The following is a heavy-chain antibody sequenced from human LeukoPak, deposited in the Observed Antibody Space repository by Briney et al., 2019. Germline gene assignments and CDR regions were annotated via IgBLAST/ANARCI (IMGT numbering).Heavy chain of an antibody. V-gene: IGHV3-30*04. CDR2: ISYDGTNK. CDR1: GFTFSSYA. D-gene: IGHD2-15*01. Sequence: GGSLRLSCAASGFTFSSYAMHWVRQAPGKGLEWVTIISYDGTNKYYADSVKGRITISRDNSKNTLYLQMNSLRAEDTAVYYCAKGVGYCSGGSCQQFDYWGQGTLVTVSS. CDR3: AKGVGYCSGGSCQQFDY. J-gene: IGHJ4*02.